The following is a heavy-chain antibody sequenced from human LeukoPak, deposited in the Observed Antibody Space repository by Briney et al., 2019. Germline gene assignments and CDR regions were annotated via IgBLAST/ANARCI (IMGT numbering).Heavy chain of an antibody. D-gene: IGHD3-10*01. CDR3: ARDHYFKIDY. J-gene: IGHJ4*02. Sequence: PGGSLRLSCAASGFTFSSFAMSWVRQAPGKGLVWVSRIPTDETPTNYADSVQGRFTISRDNAKNTLYLQMNNLRAEDTAVYYCARDHYFKIDYWGQGALVTVSS. CDR2: IPTDETPT. V-gene: IGHV3-74*01. CDR1: GFTFSSFA.